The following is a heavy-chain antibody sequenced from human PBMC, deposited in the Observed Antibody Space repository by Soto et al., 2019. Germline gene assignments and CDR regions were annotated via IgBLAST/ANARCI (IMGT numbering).Heavy chain of an antibody. CDR1: GFMFGTSG. CDR3: ASDASGTTSFLAS. CDR2: IWLDGSER. J-gene: IGHJ5*01. Sequence: QVQLVESGGGVVQPGRSLSRSCEASGFMFGTSGMHWVRQAPGKGLEWVSGIWLDGSERYYSDSLKGRFTISRDNSKNTLFLQMTSLRVEDTAVYFLASDASGTTSFLASWGEGTLVTVSS. V-gene: IGHV3-33*01. D-gene: IGHD1-1*01.